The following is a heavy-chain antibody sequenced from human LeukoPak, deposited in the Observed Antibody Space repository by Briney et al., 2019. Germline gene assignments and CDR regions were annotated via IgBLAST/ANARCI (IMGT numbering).Heavy chain of an antibody. V-gene: IGHV3-21*01. CDR3: ARLPTAGAYYYYYMNV. J-gene: IGHJ6*03. CDR2: ISSTSSYI. CDR1: GFTFSSYS. D-gene: IGHD4-11*01. Sequence: GGSLRLSCAASGFTFSSYSMNWVRQAPGKGLEWVSSISSTSSYIYYADSVKGRFTISRDNAKNSLYLQMNSLRAEDTAGYYCARLPTAGAYYYYYMNVWGKGTTVTVSS.